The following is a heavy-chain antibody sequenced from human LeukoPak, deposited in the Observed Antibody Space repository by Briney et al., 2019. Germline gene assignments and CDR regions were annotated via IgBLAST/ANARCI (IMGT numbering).Heavy chain of an antibody. CDR1: GFTFSSYW. Sequence: GGSLRLSCAASGFTFSSYWMSWVRQAPGKGLEWVANIKQDGSENYYVDSVKGRFTISRDNAKNSLYLQMNSLRAEDTAVYYCARPSLRYCSGGSYHDHAFDIWGQGTMFTVSS. D-gene: IGHD2-15*01. J-gene: IGHJ3*02. V-gene: IGHV3-7*02. CDR3: ARPSLRYCSGGSYHDHAFDI. CDR2: IKQDGSEN.